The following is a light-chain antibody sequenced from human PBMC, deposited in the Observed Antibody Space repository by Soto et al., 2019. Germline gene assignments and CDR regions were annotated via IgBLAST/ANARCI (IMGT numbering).Light chain of an antibody. V-gene: IGLV2-8*01. CDR3: SSYAGTNNYV. Sequence: QSALTQPPSASGSPGQSVTISCTGTSSDVAAYHYVSWYQQHPGKAPTLIIYEVSQRPSGVPDRFSGSKSGNTASLTVSGLQADDEADYYCSSYAGTNNYVFGTGTKLTVL. CDR2: EVS. CDR1: SSDVAAYHY. J-gene: IGLJ1*01.